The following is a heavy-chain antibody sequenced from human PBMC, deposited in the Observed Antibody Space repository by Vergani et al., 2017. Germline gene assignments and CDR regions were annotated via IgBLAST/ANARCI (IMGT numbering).Heavy chain of an antibody. CDR2: FDPEDGET. Sequence: QVQLVQSGAEVKKPGASVKVSCKVSGYTLTELSMHWVRQAPGKGLEWMGGFDPEDGETIYAQKFQGRVTITADKSTSTAYMELSSLRSEDTAVYYCARVEIAAEARGDYFDYWGQGTLVTVSS. D-gene: IGHD6-25*01. CDR3: ARVEIAAEARGDYFDY. CDR1: GYTLTELS. J-gene: IGHJ4*02. V-gene: IGHV1-24*01.